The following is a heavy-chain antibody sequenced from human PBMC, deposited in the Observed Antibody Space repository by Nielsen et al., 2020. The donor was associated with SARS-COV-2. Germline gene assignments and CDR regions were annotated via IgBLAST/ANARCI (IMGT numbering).Heavy chain of an antibody. CDR1: GGSISSGDYY. D-gene: IGHD6-19*01. J-gene: IGHJ4*02. Sequence: SETLSLTCTVSGGSISSGDYYWSWIRQPPGKGLEWIGYIYSSGRTFYNPSLVSRVTISIDTSENQFSLKLRSVTAADTAVYYCARGTAVTGTNYWGQGALVTVS. CDR3: ARGTAVTGTNY. CDR2: IYSSGRT. V-gene: IGHV4-31*03.